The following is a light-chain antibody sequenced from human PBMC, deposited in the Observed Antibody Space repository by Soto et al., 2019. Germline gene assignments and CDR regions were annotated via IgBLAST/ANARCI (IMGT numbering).Light chain of an antibody. CDR3: QRYISVPVT. CDR1: QDIGIY. CDR2: SAS. Sequence: QMTQSPSSLSASVGDRVTITCRASQDIGIYLAWYQQRPGTVPKLLIYSASTLKSGFPSRFSGSGSGTDFTLTISSLQPEDGATYYCQRYISVPVTFGQGTRLEIK. V-gene: IGKV1-27*01. J-gene: IGKJ5*01.